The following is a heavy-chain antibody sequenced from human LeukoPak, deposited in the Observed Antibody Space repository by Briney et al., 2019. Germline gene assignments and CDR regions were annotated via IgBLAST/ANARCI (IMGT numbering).Heavy chain of an antibody. V-gene: IGHV1-69*13. Sequence: GASVKVSCKASGGTFSSYAISWVRQAPGQGLEWMGGIIPIFGTANYAQKFQGRVTITADESTSTAYMELSSLRFEDTAVYYCARDSALKTYYDSSGYWAFDIWGQGTMVTVSS. CDR2: IIPIFGTA. CDR3: ARDSALKTYYDSSGYWAFDI. D-gene: IGHD3-22*01. J-gene: IGHJ3*02. CDR1: GGTFSSYA.